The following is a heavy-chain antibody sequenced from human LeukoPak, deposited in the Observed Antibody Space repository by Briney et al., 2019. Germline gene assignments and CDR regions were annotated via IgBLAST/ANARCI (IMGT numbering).Heavy chain of an antibody. V-gene: IGHV1-8*01. CDR3: ARGLGAPSYYYYYYGMDV. CDR2: MNPNSGNT. J-gene: IGHJ6*02. D-gene: IGHD3-16*01. Sequence: GASVTVSCKASGYTFTSYDINWVRQATGQGLEWMGWMNPNSGNTGYAQKFQGRVTMTRNTSISTAYMELSSLRSEDTAVYYCARGLGAPSYYYYYYGMDVWGQGTTVTVSS. CDR1: GYTFTSYD.